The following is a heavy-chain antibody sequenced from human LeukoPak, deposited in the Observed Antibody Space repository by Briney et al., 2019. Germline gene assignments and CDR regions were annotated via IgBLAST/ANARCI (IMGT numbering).Heavy chain of an antibody. J-gene: IGHJ4*02. CDR1: GGSISSGGYY. V-gene: IGHV4-61*08. Sequence: SQTLSLTCAVSGGSISSGGYYWSWIRQPPGKGLEWIGYIYYSGSTSYNPSLKSRVTISVDTSKNQFSLKLSSVTAADTAVYYCARQWVGSYGFAYYYDSSGYYSFSYFDYWGQGTLVTVSS. D-gene: IGHD3-22*01. CDR2: IYYSGST. CDR3: ARQWVGSYGFAYYYDSSGYYSFSYFDY.